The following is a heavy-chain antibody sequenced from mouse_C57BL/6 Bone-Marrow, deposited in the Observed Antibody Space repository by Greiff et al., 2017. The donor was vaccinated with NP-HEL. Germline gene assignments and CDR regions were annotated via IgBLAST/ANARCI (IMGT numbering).Heavy chain of an antibody. Sequence: EVKLMESGGGLVKPGGSLKLSCAASGFTFSSYAMSWVRQTPEKRLEWVATISDGGSYTYYPDNVKGRFTISRDNAKNNLYLQMSQLKSEDTAMYYSARGRYGGAWCAYWGRGTLVTVSA. V-gene: IGHV5-4*03. CDR1: GFTFSSYA. CDR2: ISDGGSYT. J-gene: IGHJ3*01. D-gene: IGHD2-12*01. CDR3: ARGRYGGAWCAY.